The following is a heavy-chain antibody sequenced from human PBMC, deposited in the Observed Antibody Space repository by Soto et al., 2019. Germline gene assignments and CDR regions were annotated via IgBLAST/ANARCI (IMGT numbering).Heavy chain of an antibody. D-gene: IGHD3-10*01. Sequence: EVQLVESGGGLVQPGGSLRLSCAASGFTVSSNYMSWVRQAPGKGLEWVSVICSGGSTYYADSVKGRFTISRHNSKNTLYLQTNSLRAEDTAVYYCARAYGSGWDYYYYYMDVWGKGTTVTVSS. CDR3: ARAYGSGWDYYYYYMDV. J-gene: IGHJ6*03. V-gene: IGHV3-53*04. CDR2: ICSGGST. CDR1: GFTVSSNY.